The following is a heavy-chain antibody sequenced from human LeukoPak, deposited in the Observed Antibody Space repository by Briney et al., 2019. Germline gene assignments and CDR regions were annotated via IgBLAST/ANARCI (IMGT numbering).Heavy chain of an antibody. CDR1: GGSISSYY. V-gene: IGHV4-59*01. Sequence: SETLCLTCTASGGSISSYYWSWIRQPPGKGLECVGYIYYSGSTNYNPSLKSRVTISVDTSKNQFSLKLSSVTDEDTAVYYCARAGRYYDFWSGYSAPTWFDPWGQGTLVTVSS. CDR2: IYYSGST. D-gene: IGHD3-3*01. CDR3: ARAGRYYDFWSGYSAPTWFDP. J-gene: IGHJ5*02.